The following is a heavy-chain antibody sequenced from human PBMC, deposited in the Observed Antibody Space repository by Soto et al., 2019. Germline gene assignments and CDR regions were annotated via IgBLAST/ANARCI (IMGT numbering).Heavy chain of an antibody. Sequence: PGGSLRLSCAASGFTFDDYGMSWVRQAPGKGLEWVSGINWNGGSTGYADSVKGRFTISRDNAKNSLYLQMNSLRAEDTALYYCARDNTVTTQGHLDYWGQGTLVTVSS. D-gene: IGHD4-17*01. V-gene: IGHV3-20*04. CDR3: ARDNTVTTQGHLDY. CDR2: INWNGGST. J-gene: IGHJ4*02. CDR1: GFTFDDYG.